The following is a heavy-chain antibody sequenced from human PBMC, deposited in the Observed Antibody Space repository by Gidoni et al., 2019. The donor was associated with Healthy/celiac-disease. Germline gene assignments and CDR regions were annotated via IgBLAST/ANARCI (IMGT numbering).Heavy chain of an antibody. J-gene: IGHJ4*02. CDR3: ARGALDYYDSSGYDY. CDR2: IKQDGSEK. V-gene: IGHV3-7*01. D-gene: IGHD3-22*01. CDR1: GFTFSSYW. Sequence: EVQLVESGGGLVQPGGSLRLSCAASGFTFSSYWMSWVRQAQGKGREWWANIKQDGSEKYYVDSVKGRFTISRDNAKNSLYLQMNSLRAEDTAVYYCARGALDYYDSSGYDYWGQGTLVTVSS.